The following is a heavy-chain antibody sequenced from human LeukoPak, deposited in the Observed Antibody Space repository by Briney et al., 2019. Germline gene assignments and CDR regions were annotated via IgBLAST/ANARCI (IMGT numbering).Heavy chain of an antibody. CDR3: AKVWFGELLHFDF. D-gene: IGHD3-10*01. CDR1: GFTFATYA. J-gene: IGHJ4*02. CDR2: ISGSGHST. V-gene: IGHV3-23*01. Sequence: PGGSLRLSCAASGFTFATYAMGWVRQAPGKGLEWVSTISGSGHSTYYADSVKGRFTVSRDNSENTLYLRMNSLSADDTAVYYCAKVWFGELLHFDFWGEGTLVTVSS.